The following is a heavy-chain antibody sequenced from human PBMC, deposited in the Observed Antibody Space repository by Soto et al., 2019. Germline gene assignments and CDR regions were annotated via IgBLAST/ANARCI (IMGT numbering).Heavy chain of an antibody. J-gene: IGHJ4*02. Sequence: QVQLVESGGGVVQPGRSLRLSCAASGFTFSSYGMHWVRQAPGKGLEWVAVIWYDGSNKYYADSVKGRFTISRDNSKNTLYRQMNSLRAEDTAVYYCARDAGAKGFGPATATYYFDYWGQGTLVTVSS. V-gene: IGHV3-33*01. CDR3: ARDAGAKGFGPATATYYFDY. D-gene: IGHD2-15*01. CDR2: IWYDGSNK. CDR1: GFTFSSYG.